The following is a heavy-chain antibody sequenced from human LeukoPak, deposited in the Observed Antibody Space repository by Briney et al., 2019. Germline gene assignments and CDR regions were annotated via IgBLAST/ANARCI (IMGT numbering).Heavy chain of an antibody. J-gene: IGHJ5*02. D-gene: IGHD3-10*01. Sequence: SETLSLTCAVYGGSLSGYYWGWIRQPPGKGPQWIGEVNHSGSTNYNPSLKSRVTISVDTSKNQFSLKLSSVTAADTAVYYCATSGGPINWFDPWGQGTLVTVSS. CDR1: GGSLSGYY. V-gene: IGHV4-34*01. CDR2: VNHSGST. CDR3: ATSGGPINWFDP.